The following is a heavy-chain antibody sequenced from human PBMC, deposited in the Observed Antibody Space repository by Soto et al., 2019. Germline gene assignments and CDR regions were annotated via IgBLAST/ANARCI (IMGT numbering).Heavy chain of an antibody. CDR3: AKVRRYGELRSHY. Sequence: EVQLLESGGGLVQPGGSLRLSCAASGFTFSSYAMSWVRQAPGKGVEWVSAIGVSGDTTYYADSVKGRFTISRDNSKNTLYLQMGSLRAEETAVYYCAKVRRYGELRSHYWGQGTLVTVSA. V-gene: IGHV3-23*01. CDR2: IGVSGDTT. J-gene: IGHJ4*02. CDR1: GFTFSSYA. D-gene: IGHD3-10*01.